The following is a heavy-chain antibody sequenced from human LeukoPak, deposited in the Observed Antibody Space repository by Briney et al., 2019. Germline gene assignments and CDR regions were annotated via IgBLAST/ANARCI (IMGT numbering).Heavy chain of an antibody. CDR3: ARVEQLWSLFDY. V-gene: IGHV3-11*06. D-gene: IGHD5-18*01. CDR1: GFTFRDYY. J-gene: IGHJ4*02. CDR2: ISSSSSYT. Sequence: GGSLRLSCAASGFTFRDYYMSWIRQAPGKGLEWVSYISSSSSYTNYADSVKGRFTISRDNAKNSLYLQMNSLRAEDTAVYYCARVEQLWSLFDYWGQGTLVTVSS.